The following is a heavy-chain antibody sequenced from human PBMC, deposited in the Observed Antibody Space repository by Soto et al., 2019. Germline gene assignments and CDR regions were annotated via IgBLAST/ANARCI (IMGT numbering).Heavy chain of an antibody. V-gene: IGHV3-7*01. CDR2: IKQDGSEK. D-gene: IGHD6-6*01. Sequence: GGSLRLSCAASGFTFSSYWMSWVRQAPGKGLEWVANIKQDGSEKYYVDSVKGRFTISRDNAKNSLYLQMNSLRAEDTAVYYCARVGIAARMATFDPWGQGTLVTVSS. CDR1: GFTFSSYW. CDR3: ARVGIAARMATFDP. J-gene: IGHJ5*02.